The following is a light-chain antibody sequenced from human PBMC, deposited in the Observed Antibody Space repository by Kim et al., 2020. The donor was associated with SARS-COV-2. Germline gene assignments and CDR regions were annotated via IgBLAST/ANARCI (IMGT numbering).Light chain of an antibody. V-gene: IGLV3-21*04. CDR2: YDS. Sequence: LTQPPSVSVAPGKTATITCGGKNIGSKSVHWYQQKPGQAPVLVIYYDSDRPSGIPERFSGSNSANTATLTISRVEAGDEADYYCQVWDSSSDLLFGGGTQLTVL. CDR3: QVWDSSSDLL. CDR1: NIGSKS. J-gene: IGLJ2*01.